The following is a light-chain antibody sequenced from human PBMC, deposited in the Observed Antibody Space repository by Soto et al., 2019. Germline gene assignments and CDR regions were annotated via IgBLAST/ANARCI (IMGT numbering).Light chain of an antibody. CDR1: QSISSW. Sequence: DIQMTQSSSTLSASVGDRVTITCRASQSISSWLAWYQQKPGKAPKLLIYDASSLESGVPSRFSGSGSGTDFTLTISSLQPEDFATYFCQQANSNPITFGHGTRLEIK. J-gene: IGKJ5*01. CDR3: QQANSNPIT. CDR2: DAS. V-gene: IGKV1-5*01.